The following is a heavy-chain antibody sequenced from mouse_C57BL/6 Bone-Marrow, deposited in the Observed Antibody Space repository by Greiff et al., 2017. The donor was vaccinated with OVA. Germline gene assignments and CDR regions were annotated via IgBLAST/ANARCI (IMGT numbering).Heavy chain of an antibody. J-gene: IGHJ3*01. V-gene: IGHV1-20*01. Sequence: DVQLQESGPELVKPGDSVKISCKASGYSFTGYFMNWVMQSHGKSLEWIGRINPYNGDTFYNQKFKGKATLTVDKSSSTAHMELRSLTSEDSAVYYCARFWRDYDGGAWFAYWGQGTLVTVSA. CDR2: INPYNGDT. CDR1: GYSFTGYF. D-gene: IGHD2-4*01. CDR3: ARFWRDYDGGAWFAY.